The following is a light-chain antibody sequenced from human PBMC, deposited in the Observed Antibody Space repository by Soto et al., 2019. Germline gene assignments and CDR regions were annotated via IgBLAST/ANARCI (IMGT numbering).Light chain of an antibody. V-gene: IGKV3-15*01. CDR1: QSVSRN. J-gene: IGKJ3*01. CDR3: QEYSKWPLFT. Sequence: EIVVTQSPGILSVSPGERATLSCRASQSVSRNLAWYQQKPGQAPTLLIYGASTRTTGIPARFTGSGSGTEFTLTISSRQSEDFAVSYCQEYSKWPLFTFGPGTKVDIK. CDR2: GAS.